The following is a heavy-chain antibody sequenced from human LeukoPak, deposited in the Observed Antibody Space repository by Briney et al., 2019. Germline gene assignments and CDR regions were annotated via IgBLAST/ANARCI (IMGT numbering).Heavy chain of an antibody. D-gene: IGHD6-19*01. Sequence: GGFLRLSCAASGFTCSSYGMHWVRQAPGKGLEWVAVISYDGSNKYYADSVKGRFTISRDNSKNTLYLQMNSLRAEDTAVYYCAKPPRPEGWSYFDYWGQGTLVTVSS. J-gene: IGHJ4*02. CDR2: ISYDGSNK. CDR1: GFTCSSYG. V-gene: IGHV3-30*18. CDR3: AKPPRPEGWSYFDY.